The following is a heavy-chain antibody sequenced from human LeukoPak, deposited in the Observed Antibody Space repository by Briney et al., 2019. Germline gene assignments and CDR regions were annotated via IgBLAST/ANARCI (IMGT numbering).Heavy chain of an antibody. CDR1: GGSFSGYY. J-gene: IGHJ6*02. CDR2: INHSGST. D-gene: IGHD3-3*01. CDR3: ASARNDFWSGYRLDYYGMDV. Sequence: SETLSLTCAVYGGSFSGYYWSWIRQPPGKGLEWIGEINHSGSTNYNPSLKSRVTISVDTSKNQFSLKLSSVTAADTAVYYCASARNDFWSGYRLDYYGMDVWGQGTTVTVFS. V-gene: IGHV4-34*01.